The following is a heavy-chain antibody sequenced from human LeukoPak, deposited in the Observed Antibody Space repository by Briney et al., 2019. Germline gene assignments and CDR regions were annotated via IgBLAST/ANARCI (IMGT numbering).Heavy chain of an antibody. CDR3: ARDRGCSSTSCYSY. V-gene: IGHV3-21*01. CDR1: GFTFSSYS. D-gene: IGHD2-2*02. Sequence: RGSLRLSCAASGFTFSSYSMNWVRQAPGKGLEWVSSISSSSSYIYYADSVKGRFTISRDNAKNSLYLQMNSLRAEDTAVYYCARDRGCSSTSCYSYWGQGTLVTVSS. CDR2: ISSSSSYI. J-gene: IGHJ4*02.